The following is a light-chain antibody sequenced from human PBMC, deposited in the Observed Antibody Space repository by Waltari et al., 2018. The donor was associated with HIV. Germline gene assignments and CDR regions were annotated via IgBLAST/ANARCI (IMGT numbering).Light chain of an antibody. CDR3: QQSYRPPRT. J-gene: IGKJ1*01. V-gene: IGKV1-39*01. CDR2: AAS. Sequence: DIQMTQSPSSLSASVGDRVIITCRASQKISTYLNWYQLKPGKPPQLIIYAASTLQSGVSSRFSGSGSGTDFVLTITDLRPDDFATYFCQQSYRPPRTFGQGTTV. CDR1: QKISTY.